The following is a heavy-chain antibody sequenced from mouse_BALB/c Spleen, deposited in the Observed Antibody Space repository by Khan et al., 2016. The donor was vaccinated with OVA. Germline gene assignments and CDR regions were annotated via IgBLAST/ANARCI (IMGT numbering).Heavy chain of an antibody. V-gene: IGHV9-1*02. J-gene: IGHJ1*01. CDR2: INTYTGEP. CDR3: ARGARYWYFDV. CDR1: GYTFTNYG. Sequence: QIQLVQSGPELKKPGETVKISCKASGYTFTNYGMNWVKQAPGKGLKWMGWINTYTGEPTYTDDFKGRFAFSLEPSASTAYLQINNLTIEDMATYFCARGARYWYFDVWGAGTTVTVSS.